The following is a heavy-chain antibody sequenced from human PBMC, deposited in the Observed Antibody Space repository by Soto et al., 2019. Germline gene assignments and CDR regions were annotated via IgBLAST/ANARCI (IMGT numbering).Heavy chain of an antibody. CDR1: GFTFSNYA. Sequence: PGGSLRLSCAVSGFTFSNYAMHWVRQAPGKGLEWVAVTSYDGANKYYADSVKGRFTISRDNSKKTLFLQMNSLRPEDTAVYYCALLISYRSSSGFDYWGQGTLGTVSS. J-gene: IGHJ4*02. CDR3: ALLISYRSSSGFDY. V-gene: IGHV3-30-3*01. D-gene: IGHD2-15*01. CDR2: TSYDGANK.